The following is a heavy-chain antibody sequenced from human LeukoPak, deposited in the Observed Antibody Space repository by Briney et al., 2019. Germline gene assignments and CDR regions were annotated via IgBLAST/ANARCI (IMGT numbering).Heavy chain of an antibody. CDR2: IYPNDSDT. CDR3: ARQKSSGNLWGY. J-gene: IGHJ4*02. D-gene: IGHD1-7*01. CDR1: GYGFTSYW. V-gene: IGHV5-51*01. Sequence: GESLKISCQVSGYGFTSYWIGWVRQMPGKGLEWMGIIYPNDSDTKYSPSFQGKVTISADKSISTAYLQWSSLKASDTAIYYCARQKSSGNLWGYWGQGTLVTVSS.